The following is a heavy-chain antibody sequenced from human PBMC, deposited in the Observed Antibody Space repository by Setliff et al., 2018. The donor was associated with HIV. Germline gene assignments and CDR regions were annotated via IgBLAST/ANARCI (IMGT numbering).Heavy chain of an antibody. CDR3: ARDLSYDYDRSSDTFDY. V-gene: IGHV3-64D*09. CDR1: GFTVSTYS. CDR2: LSRGGDNT. J-gene: IGHJ4*02. Sequence: GGSLRLSCLVSGFTVSTYSLNWARQAPGKRPEYVAALSRGGDNTKYADSVKGRFIISRDTSKNTLYLQMSSLRPDDTAVYYCARDLSYDYDRSSDTFDYWGQGTLVTVSS. D-gene: IGHD3-22*01.